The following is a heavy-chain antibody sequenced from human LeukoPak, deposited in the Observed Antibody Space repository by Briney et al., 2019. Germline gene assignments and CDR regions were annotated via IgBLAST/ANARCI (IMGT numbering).Heavy chain of an antibody. CDR1: GYTFTGYY. CDR3: VTDTAMASFDY. J-gene: IGHJ4*02. V-gene: IGHV1-2*02. Sequence: GASVKVSCKACGYTFTGYYMHWVRQAPGQGLEWMGWINPNSGGTNYAQKFQGRVTMTRDTSISTAYMELSRLRSDDTAVYYCVTDTAMASFDYWGQGTLVTVSS. D-gene: IGHD5-18*01. CDR2: INPNSGGT.